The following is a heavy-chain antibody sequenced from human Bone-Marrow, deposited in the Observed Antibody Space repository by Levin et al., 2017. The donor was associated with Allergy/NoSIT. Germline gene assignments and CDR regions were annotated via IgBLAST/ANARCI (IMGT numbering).Heavy chain of an antibody. J-gene: IGHJ4*02. Sequence: GGSLRLSCEASGFTFSSYAMYWVRQAPGRGLEWMAVIAYDGSNKFYIDSVKGRFSISRDNFKNMVYLQMNSLRAEDTAVYYCATASSVALDYWGQGTLVTVSS. V-gene: IGHV3-30*03. CDR3: ATASSVALDY. CDR1: GFTFSSYA. D-gene: IGHD6-19*01. CDR2: IAYDGSNK.